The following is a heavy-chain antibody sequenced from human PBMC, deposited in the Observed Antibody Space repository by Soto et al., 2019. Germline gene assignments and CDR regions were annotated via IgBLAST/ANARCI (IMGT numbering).Heavy chain of an antibody. CDR1: GFTFSSYA. CDR2: ISYDGSNK. V-gene: IGHV3-30-3*01. CDR3: ARESYDSNGYYY. D-gene: IGHD3-22*01. J-gene: IGHJ4*02. Sequence: PGGSLRLSCAASGFTFSSYAMHWVRQAPGKGLEWVAVISYDGSNKYYADSVKGRFTISRDNSKNTLYLQMNSLRAEDTAVYYCARESYDSNGYYYWGQGTLVTVSS.